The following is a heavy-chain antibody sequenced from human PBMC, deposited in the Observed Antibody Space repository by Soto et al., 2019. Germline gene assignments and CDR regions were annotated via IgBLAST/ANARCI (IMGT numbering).Heavy chain of an antibody. CDR2: IYWDDDK. CDR3: THRSGRGGNSWLPGF. CDR1: GFSLSTSEMG. V-gene: IGHV2-5*02. Sequence: QITLKESGPTLVKPTQTLTLTCTFSGFSLSTSEMGVGWIRQPPGKALEWLALIYWDDDKRYSPSLKNRLTITQDTSKHQVVLTMTNMDPVDTATYYCTHRSGRGGNSWLPGFWGQGILVPVSS. J-gene: IGHJ4*02. D-gene: IGHD2-2*01.